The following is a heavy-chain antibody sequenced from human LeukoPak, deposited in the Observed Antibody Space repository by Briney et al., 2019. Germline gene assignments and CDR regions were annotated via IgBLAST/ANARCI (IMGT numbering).Heavy chain of an antibody. Sequence: PGGSLRLSCAASGFTVSSNYMSWVRQAPGKGLEWVSVIYSGGSTYYADSVKGRFTISRDNSKNTLYLQMNSLRAEDTAVYYCARWYDSSGYRSYYYYYMDVWGKGTTVTVSS. D-gene: IGHD3-22*01. CDR2: IYSGGST. CDR3: ARWYDSSGYRSYYYYYMDV. CDR1: GFTVSSNY. J-gene: IGHJ6*03. V-gene: IGHV3-53*01.